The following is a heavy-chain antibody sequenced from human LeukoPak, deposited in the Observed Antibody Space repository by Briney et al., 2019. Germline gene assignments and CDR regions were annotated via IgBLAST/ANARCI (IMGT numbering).Heavy chain of an antibody. CDR1: GFTFRGSA. CDR3: TIGSTSIGY. V-gene: IGHV3-73*01. J-gene: IGHJ4*02. CDR2: IRSKANSYAT. Sequence: GGSLRLSCAASGFTFRGSAMHWVRQASGKGMEWVGRIRSKANSYATAYAASVKGRFTISRDASKNTAYLQMNSLKTEDTAVYYCTIGSTSIGYWGQGAMVTVSS. D-gene: IGHD2-2*01.